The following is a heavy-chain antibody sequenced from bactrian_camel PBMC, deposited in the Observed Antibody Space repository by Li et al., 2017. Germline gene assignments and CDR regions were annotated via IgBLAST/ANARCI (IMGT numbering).Heavy chain of an antibody. CDR2: ISPGSIA. CDR1: GHTYGTDC. CDR3: AAKYGGNCGDWAQYRN. V-gene: IGHV3S55*01. J-gene: IGHJ4*01. D-gene: IGHD6*01. Sequence: QVQLVESGGGSVQAGGSLRLTCAASTFGHTYGTDCLAWFRQAPRKEREGVAGISPGSIAIYATSSLRGRFTISRDNAKNTAYLQLNSLKDDDTGMYYCAAKYGGNCGDWAQYRNWGQGTQVTVS.